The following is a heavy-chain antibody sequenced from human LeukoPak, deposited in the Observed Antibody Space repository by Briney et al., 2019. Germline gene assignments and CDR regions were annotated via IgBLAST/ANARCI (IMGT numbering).Heavy chain of an antibody. J-gene: IGHJ5*02. CDR1: GGSISSYY. CDR2: IYTSGST. Sequence: SETLSLTCTVSGGSISSYYWSWIRQPAGKGLEWIGRIYTSGSTNYNPSLKSRVTMSVDTSKNQFSLKLSSVTAADTAVYYCARSKGVVVPAAIRVVWFDPWGQGTLVTVSS. V-gene: IGHV4-4*07. D-gene: IGHD2-2*02. CDR3: ARSKGVVVPAAIRVVWFDP.